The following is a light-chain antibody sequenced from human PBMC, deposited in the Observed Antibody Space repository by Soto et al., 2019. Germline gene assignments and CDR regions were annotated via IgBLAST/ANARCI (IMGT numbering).Light chain of an antibody. CDR3: ISYTSSSTHYVV. Sequence: QSALTQPASVSGSPGQSITISCTGTSSDVGGYNYVSWYQQHPGKAPKLMIYEVSNRPSGVSNRFSGSKSGNTASLTISGLQSEDEADYYCISYTSSSTHYVVFGGGTKLTVL. CDR1: SSDVGGYNY. CDR2: EVS. J-gene: IGLJ2*01. V-gene: IGLV2-14*01.